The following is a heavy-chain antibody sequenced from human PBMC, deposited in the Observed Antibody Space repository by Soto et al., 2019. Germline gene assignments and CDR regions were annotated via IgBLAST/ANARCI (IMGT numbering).Heavy chain of an antibody. CDR1: GFTFRDYG. CDR2: ISSASGNT. CDR3: ARAALYGYDY. J-gene: IGHJ4*02. D-gene: IGHD6-25*01. V-gene: IGHV3-48*02. Sequence: GGSLRLSCAASGFTFRDYGMNWVRQAPGRGPEWVAYISSASGNTYNADSVKGRFTISRDNARNSLYLQMNSLRDEDTAVYYCARAALYGYDYWGQGTPVTVSS.